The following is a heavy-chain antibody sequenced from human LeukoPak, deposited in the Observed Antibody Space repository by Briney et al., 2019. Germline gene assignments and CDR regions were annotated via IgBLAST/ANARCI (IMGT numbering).Heavy chain of an antibody. CDR1: TVISRNSW. CDR3: TRDRFYAMDA. V-gene: IGHV3-74*03. CDR2: ITIDGSST. Sequence: GGSLRLSCVASTVISRNSWMHWVRQAPGKGLVWVSRITIDGSSTAYADFVKGRFTISRDSAKNTLYLQMNSLRAGDTAVYYCTRDRFYAMDAWGQGTTVTV. J-gene: IGHJ6*02.